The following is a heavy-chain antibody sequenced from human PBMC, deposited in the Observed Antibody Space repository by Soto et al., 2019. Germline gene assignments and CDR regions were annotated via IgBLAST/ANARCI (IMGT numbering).Heavy chain of an antibody. V-gene: IGHV4-59*01. J-gene: IGHJ4*02. CDR2: IYYSGNT. CDR1: GGSISNYF. D-gene: IGHD6-6*01. CDR3: ASERGSLLARPNCFDY. Sequence: PXGTLSLTCTVSGGSISNYFWSWMRQPPGKGLEWIAYIYYSGNTINAPTLKSRVTISADTSKSQFSLKLTSVTAADTAVYFCASERGSLLARPNCFDYWGQGTLVTVSS.